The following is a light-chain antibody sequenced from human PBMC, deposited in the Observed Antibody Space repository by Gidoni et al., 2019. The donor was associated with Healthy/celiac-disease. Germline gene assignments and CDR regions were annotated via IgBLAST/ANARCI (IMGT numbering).Light chain of an antibody. J-gene: IGKJ2*01. Sequence: DIPLTQSPSFLSASVGDRVTITCRASQGISSYLAWYQQKPGKAPKLLIYAASTLQSGVPSRLSGSGSGTEFTLTISSLQPEDFATYYCQQPYTFGQGTKLEIK. V-gene: IGKV1-9*01. CDR3: QQPYT. CDR1: QGISSY. CDR2: AAS.